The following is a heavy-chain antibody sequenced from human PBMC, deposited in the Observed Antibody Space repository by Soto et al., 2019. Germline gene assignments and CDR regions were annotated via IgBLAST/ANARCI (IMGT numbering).Heavy chain of an antibody. Sequence: SVKVSCKASGGTFSSYAISWVRQAHGQGLEWMGGITPIFGTANYAQKFQGRVTITADESTSTAYMELSSLRSEDTAVYYCAGDFGDSSGYYMFDYRGQGTLVTVSS. V-gene: IGHV1-69*13. CDR1: GGTFSSYA. CDR2: ITPIFGTA. J-gene: IGHJ4*02. CDR3: AGDFGDSSGYYMFDY. D-gene: IGHD3-22*01.